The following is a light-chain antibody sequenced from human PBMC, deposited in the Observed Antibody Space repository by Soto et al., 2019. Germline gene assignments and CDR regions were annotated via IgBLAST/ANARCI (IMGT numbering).Light chain of an antibody. J-gene: IGKJ3*01. CDR2: AAS. Sequence: DIQMTQSPSSLSASVGDRVTINCRSSQTISTYLNWYQQKPGKAPKLLIYAASSLQSGVPLRFSGSGSGTDFTLTIISLQPEDLATYSCQQSSSTPEVTFGPGTKVDIK. V-gene: IGKV1-39*01. CDR1: QTISTY. CDR3: QQSSSTPEVT.